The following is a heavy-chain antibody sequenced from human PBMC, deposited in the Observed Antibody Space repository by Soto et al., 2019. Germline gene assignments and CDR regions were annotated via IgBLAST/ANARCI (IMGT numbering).Heavy chain of an antibody. J-gene: IGHJ3*02. CDR1: GGSISSYY. D-gene: IGHD6-13*01. CDR3: ASREHLLGAAGVNDPFDI. V-gene: IGHV4-59*08. CDR2: IYYSGST. Sequence: QVQLQESGPGLVKPSETLSLTCTVSGGSISSYYWSWIRQPPGKGLEWIGYIYYSGSTNYNPSLKRSVTISVSTSKNQFSLKLSSVTAADTGVYYRASREHLLGAAGVNDPFDIWGQGTMVTVSS.